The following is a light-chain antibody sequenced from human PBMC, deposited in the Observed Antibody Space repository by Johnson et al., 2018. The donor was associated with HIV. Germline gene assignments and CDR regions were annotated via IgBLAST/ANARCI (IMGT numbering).Light chain of an antibody. CDR3: GTWDSSLSAV. V-gene: IGLV1-51*01. Sequence: QSVLTQPPSVSAAAGQKVTISCSGSSSNIGNNYVSWYQQVPGTAPKLLIYDNNKRPSGIPDRFSGSKSGTSATLGITGLQTGDEADYYCGTWDSSLSAVFGTGTKVTVL. CDR1: SSNIGNNY. J-gene: IGLJ1*01. CDR2: DNN.